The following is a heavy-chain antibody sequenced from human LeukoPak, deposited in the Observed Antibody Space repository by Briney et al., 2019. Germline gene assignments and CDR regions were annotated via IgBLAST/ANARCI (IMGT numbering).Heavy chain of an antibody. CDR3: APGVIGAVAGFDY. CDR2: IIPMLGIA. CDR1: GGTFSSYS. V-gene: IGHV1-69*02. Sequence: SVKVSCKASGGTFSSYSISWVRQAPGQGLEWMGRIIPMLGIANYARKFQGRVTITADKSTSTAYMEMSSLRYEDTAVYYCAPGVIGAVAGFDYWGQGTLVTVSS. D-gene: IGHD2/OR15-2a*01. J-gene: IGHJ4*02.